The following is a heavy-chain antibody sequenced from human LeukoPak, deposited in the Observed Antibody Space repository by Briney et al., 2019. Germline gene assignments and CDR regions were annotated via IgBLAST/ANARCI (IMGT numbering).Heavy chain of an antibody. CDR2: ISYDGNNK. V-gene: IGHV3-30-3*01. D-gene: IGHD6-13*01. J-gene: IGHJ4*02. CDR1: GFTFSSYA. Sequence: GGSLRLSCAASGFTFSSYAMHWVRQAPGKGLEWVAVISYDGNNKYYADSVKGRFSISRDSSKNTLYLQMNSLRAEDTAVYYCARGIAGIAAVGYFDYWGQGTLVTVSS. CDR3: ARGIAGIAAVGYFDY.